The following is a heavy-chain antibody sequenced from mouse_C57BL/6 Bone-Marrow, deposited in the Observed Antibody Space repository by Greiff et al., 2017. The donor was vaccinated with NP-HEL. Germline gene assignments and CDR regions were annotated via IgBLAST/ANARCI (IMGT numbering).Heavy chain of an antibody. J-gene: IGHJ4*01. V-gene: IGHV2-5*01. CDR2: IWRGGST. CDR1: GFSLTSYG. Sequence: VKLVESGPGLVQPSQSLSITCTVSGFSLTSYGVHWVRQSPGKGLEWLGVIWRGGSTDYNAAFMSRLSITKDNSKSQVFFKMNSLQADDTAIYYCAKLIYYYGSSYGYYAMDYWGQGTSVTVSS. D-gene: IGHD1-1*01. CDR3: AKLIYYYGSSYGYYAMDY.